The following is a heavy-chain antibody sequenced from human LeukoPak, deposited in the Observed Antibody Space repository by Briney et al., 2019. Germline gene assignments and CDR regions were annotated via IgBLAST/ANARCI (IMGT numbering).Heavy chain of an antibody. CDR1: GFTFTTHW. CDR3: ARGKYGGYFIDY. D-gene: IGHD5-12*01. V-gene: IGHV3-74*01. Sequence: PGGSLRLSCGASGFTFTTHWIHWVRQAPGKGLVWVSRIKPDGSDTNYADSVKGRFTISRDNAKNTVYLQMNSLRAEDTAVNYCARGKYGGYFIDYWGQGTLVTVSS. CDR2: IKPDGSDT. J-gene: IGHJ4*02.